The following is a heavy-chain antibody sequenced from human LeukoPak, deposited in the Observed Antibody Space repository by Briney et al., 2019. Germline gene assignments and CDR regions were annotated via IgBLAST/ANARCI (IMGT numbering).Heavy chain of an antibody. CDR3: ARDQGYCSSASICPADY. CDR1: GYTITGYY. V-gene: IGHV1-2*02. D-gene: IGHD2-2*01. CDR2: INPNSGDT. Sequence: ASVRVSCKASGYTITGYYMHWVRQAPGQGLAWMGWINPNSGDTYFAQNFQGRVTMTRDTSISTAYMELSRLTSADTAVYYCARDQGYCSSASICPADYWGQGTLVTVSS. J-gene: IGHJ4*02.